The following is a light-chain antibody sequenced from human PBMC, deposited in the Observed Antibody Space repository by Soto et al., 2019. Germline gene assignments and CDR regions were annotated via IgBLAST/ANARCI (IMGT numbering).Light chain of an antibody. J-gene: IGKJ3*01. Sequence: IVMTQSPATLYVSPGETATLSFRASPSLRSTLAWYQKKPGQAPRLLIYGVSTRATGVPARFGGSGSGTEFTLTISRLQSEDFAVYYCQQYSHWPVTFGPGT. CDR3: QQYSHWPVT. CDR2: GVS. V-gene: IGKV3-15*01. CDR1: PSLRST.